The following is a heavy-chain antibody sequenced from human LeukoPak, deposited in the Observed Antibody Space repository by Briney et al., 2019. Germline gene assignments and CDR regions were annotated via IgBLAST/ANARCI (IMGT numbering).Heavy chain of an antibody. Sequence: PSETLSLTCTVSGGSISSYYWSWIRQPAGKGLEWIGRFYISGSTNYNPTLKSRVTMSVDTSKNQFSLRLNSVTAADTAIYYCARVPPEDSNNNESYDAFDIWGQGTVVTVSS. CDR1: GGSISSYY. CDR2: FYISGST. J-gene: IGHJ3*02. CDR3: ARVPPEDSNNNESYDAFDI. D-gene: IGHD2-8*01. V-gene: IGHV4-4*07.